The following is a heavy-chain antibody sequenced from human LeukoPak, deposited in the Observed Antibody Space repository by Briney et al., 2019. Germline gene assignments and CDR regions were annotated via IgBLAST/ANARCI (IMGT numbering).Heavy chain of an antibody. Sequence: GGSLRLSCAASGFTVSSNYMSWVRQAPGKGLEWVSVIYSGGSTYYADSVKGRFTISRDNSKNTLYLQMSSLRAEDTAVYYCATEMARTFDYWGQGTLVTVSS. CDR1: GFTVSSNY. CDR3: ATEMARTFDY. CDR2: IYSGGST. V-gene: IGHV3-66*01. J-gene: IGHJ4*02. D-gene: IGHD5-24*01.